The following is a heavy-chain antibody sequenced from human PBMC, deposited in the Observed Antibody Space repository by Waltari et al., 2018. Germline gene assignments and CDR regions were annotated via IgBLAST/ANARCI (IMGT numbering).Heavy chain of an antibody. Sequence: QVQLVESGGGGVQTGRCLRLSCAASGFPFSRYGMHWVRQAPGKGLEWVAVVWDDESQKYYADSLKGRFTISRDNSKNTLYLQMNSLRAEDTAVYYCARENNVGSSPADVWGQGTTVTVSS. CDR1: GFPFSRYG. D-gene: IGHD1-20*01. J-gene: IGHJ6*02. V-gene: IGHV3-33*01. CDR3: ARENNVGSSPADV. CDR2: VWDDESQK.